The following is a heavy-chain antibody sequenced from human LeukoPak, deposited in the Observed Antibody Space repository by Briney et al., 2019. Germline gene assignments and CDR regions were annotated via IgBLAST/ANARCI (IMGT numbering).Heavy chain of an antibody. CDR2: ISSSSSTI. CDR3: ARYSSDDYYYYMDV. J-gene: IGHJ6*03. V-gene: IGHV3-48*04. CDR1: GFTFSSYS. Sequence: GGSLRLSCAASGFTFSSYSMNWVRQAPGKGLEWVSYISSSSSTIYYADSVKGRFTISRDNAKNSLYLQINSLRAEDTAVYYCARYSSDDYYYYMDVWGKGTTVTVSS. D-gene: IGHD6-25*01.